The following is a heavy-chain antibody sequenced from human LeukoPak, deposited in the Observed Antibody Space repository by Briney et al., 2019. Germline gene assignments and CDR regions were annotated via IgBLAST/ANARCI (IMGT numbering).Heavy chain of an antibody. CDR3: ARASYYDILTGLNWFDP. Sequence: GASVKVSCKASGYTFTGYYMHWVRQAPGQGLEWMGWINPNSGGTNYAQKFQGRVTMTGDTSISTAYMELSRLRSDDTAVYYCARASYYDILTGLNWFDPWGQGTLVTVSS. D-gene: IGHD3-9*01. J-gene: IGHJ5*02. CDR2: INPNSGGT. V-gene: IGHV1-2*02. CDR1: GYTFTGYY.